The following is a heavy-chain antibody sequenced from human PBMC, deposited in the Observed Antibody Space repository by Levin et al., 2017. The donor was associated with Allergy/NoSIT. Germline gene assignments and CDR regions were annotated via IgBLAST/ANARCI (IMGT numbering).Heavy chain of an antibody. CDR1: GGPISTYY. V-gene: IGHV4-4*07. D-gene: IGHD2-2*01. CDR3: ARGGYCGSQICSNFDY. Sequence: SQTLSLTCTVSGGPISTYYWSWVRQPAGKGLEWIGRINFSGNTNYNPSLESRVTMSVDTSKNQFSLKLSSVTAADTAVYFCARGGYCGSQICSNFDYWGQGTLVTVSS. CDR2: INFSGNT. J-gene: IGHJ4*02.